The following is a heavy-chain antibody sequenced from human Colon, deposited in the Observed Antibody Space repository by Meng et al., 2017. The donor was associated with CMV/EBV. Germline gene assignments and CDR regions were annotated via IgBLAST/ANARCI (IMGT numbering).Heavy chain of an antibody. J-gene: IGHJ5*02. Sequence: ASVKVSCKASGYTFTSNGISWVRQAPGQGLEWMGWINPNGGGTDYAQKFQDRVTLTRDTSVNTAYLEVRRLTSDDTAVYYCARVKCGTTSCSQGLDPWGQGTLVTVSS. CDR2: INPNGGGT. CDR1: GYTFTSNG. D-gene: IGHD2-2*01. CDR3: ARVKCGTTSCSQGLDP. V-gene: IGHV1-2*02.